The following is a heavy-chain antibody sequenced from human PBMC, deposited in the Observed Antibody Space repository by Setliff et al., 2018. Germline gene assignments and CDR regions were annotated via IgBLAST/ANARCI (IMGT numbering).Heavy chain of an antibody. V-gene: IGHV4-31*03. CDR3: GRDPHTPTVTTRGDY. CDR2: IYYSGST. CDR1: GGSISSGGYY. J-gene: IGHJ4*02. D-gene: IGHD4-17*01. Sequence: PSETLSLTCTVSGGSISSGGYYWSWIRQHPGKGLEWIGYIYYSGSTNYNPSLKSRVSISVDKSKNQVSLKLNSVTAADTAVYYCGRDPHTPTVTTRGDYWGQGTLVTVSS.